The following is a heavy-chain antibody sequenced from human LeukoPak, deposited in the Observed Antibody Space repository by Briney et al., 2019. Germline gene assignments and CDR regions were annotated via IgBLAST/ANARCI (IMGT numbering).Heavy chain of an antibody. V-gene: IGHV3-23*01. CDR2: VSGSGGST. D-gene: IGHD6-6*01. J-gene: IGHJ3*02. Sequence: GGSLRLSCAASGSTFSSYAMSWVRQAPGKGLEWVSGVSGSGGSTYYAESVKGRFAISRDNSKNTLYLQVNSLRAEDTAVYYCATDRYSTSSGDGFDIWGQGTLVTVSS. CDR1: GSTFSSYA. CDR3: ATDRYSTSSGDGFDI.